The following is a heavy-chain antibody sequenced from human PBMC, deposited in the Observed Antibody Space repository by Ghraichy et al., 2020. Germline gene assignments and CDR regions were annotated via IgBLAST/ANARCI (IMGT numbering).Heavy chain of an antibody. CDR3: ARDDRPFSYVMDV. V-gene: IGHV4-59*01. CDR1: GGSISNYY. J-gene: IGHJ6*02. Sequence: SQTLSLTCTVSGGSISNYYWSWIRQPPGKGXEWIGYXYYSGSTNYNPSLKSRVTISVDTSKNQFSLKLSSLTAADTAVYYCARDDRPFSYVMDVWGQWTT. D-gene: IGHD3-22*01. CDR2: XYYSGST.